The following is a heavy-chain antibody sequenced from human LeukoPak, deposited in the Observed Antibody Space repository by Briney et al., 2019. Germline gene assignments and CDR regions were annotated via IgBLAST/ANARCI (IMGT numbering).Heavy chain of an antibody. Sequence: PGGSLRLSCAASGFTFSSYEMSWVRQAPGKGLEWVSAISGSGGSTYYADSVKGRFTISRDNSKNMLYLQMNSLRAEDTAVYYCAKCGQTAYYDILTGYPSLYYYYMDVWGKGTTVTVSS. J-gene: IGHJ6*03. V-gene: IGHV3-23*01. CDR1: GFTFSSYE. CDR2: ISGSGGST. CDR3: AKCGQTAYYDILTGYPSLYYYYMDV. D-gene: IGHD3-9*01.